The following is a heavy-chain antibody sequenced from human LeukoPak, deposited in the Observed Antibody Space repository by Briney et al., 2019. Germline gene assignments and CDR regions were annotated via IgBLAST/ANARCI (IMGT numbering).Heavy chain of an antibody. V-gene: IGHV7-4-1*02. Sequence: ASVKVSCKASGGTFSSYAISWVRQAPGQGLEWMGWINTNTGNPTYAQGFTGRFVFSLDTSVSTAYLQISSLKAEDTAVYYCASRYSSGWPYYFDYWGQGTLVTVPS. CDR3: ASRYSSGWPYYFDY. CDR1: GGTFSSYA. CDR2: INTNTGNP. D-gene: IGHD6-19*01. J-gene: IGHJ4*02.